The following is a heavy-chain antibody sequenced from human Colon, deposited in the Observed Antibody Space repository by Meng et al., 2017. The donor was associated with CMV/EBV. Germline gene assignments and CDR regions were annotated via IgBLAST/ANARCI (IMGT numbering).Heavy chain of an antibody. Sequence: QVQLQEPGPGLVKPSETLSLTCTVSGDSISGRSYYWGWIRQPPGKGLEWIASIYYTGNDYHNPSLKSRVTISIDTSNNQFSLRLTSVTAADTAVYYCARMAPHWYFDLWGRGTLVTVSS. CDR2: IYYTGND. V-gene: IGHV4-39*07. J-gene: IGHJ2*01. CDR1: GDSISGRSYY. CDR3: ARMAPHWYFDL. D-gene: IGHD5-24*01.